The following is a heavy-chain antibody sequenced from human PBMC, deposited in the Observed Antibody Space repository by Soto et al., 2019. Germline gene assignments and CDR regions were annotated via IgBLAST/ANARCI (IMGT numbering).Heavy chain of an antibody. J-gene: IGHJ4*02. V-gene: IGHV4-59*08. D-gene: IGHD6-19*01. CDR2: IYYSGST. CDR1: GGSISSYY. CDR3: ARHASSSGWYFDY. Sequence: PSETLSLTCTVSGGSISSYYWSWIRQPPGKGLEWIGYIYYSGSTNYNPSLKSRVTISVDTSKNQFSLKLSSVTAADTAVYYCARHASSSGWYFDYWGQGTLVTVSS.